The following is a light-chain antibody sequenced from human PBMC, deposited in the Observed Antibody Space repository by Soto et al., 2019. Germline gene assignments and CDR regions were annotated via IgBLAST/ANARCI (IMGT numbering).Light chain of an antibody. Sequence: IQMTHSPSTLSASLGDRVTISCRASQSVSSFLNWCQQKPGIAPKLLVYGGTRLLSGVPSRFSGSGSGTDFNFTITSLQPEDFATYYCQQGPTTPWTFGQGIKVDIK. J-gene: IGKJ1*01. CDR1: QSVSSF. CDR2: GGT. V-gene: IGKV1-39*01. CDR3: QQGPTTPWT.